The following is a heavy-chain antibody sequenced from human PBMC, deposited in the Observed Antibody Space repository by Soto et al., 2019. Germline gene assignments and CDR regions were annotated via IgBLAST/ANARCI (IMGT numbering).Heavy chain of an antibody. CDR3: ARNSWNAPPAFDF. CDR1: GDNVSTTSAG. CDR2: TYYRSKWNN. J-gene: IGHJ4*02. V-gene: IGHV6-1*01. D-gene: IGHD1-1*01. Sequence: SPALSLTCVISGDNVSTTSAGWNWIRQSPSRGLEWLGRTYYRSKWNNDYAASVKSRINVNPDTSKNQFSLHLNSVTPEDTGVYYCARNSWNAPPAFDFWGQGIQVTVSS.